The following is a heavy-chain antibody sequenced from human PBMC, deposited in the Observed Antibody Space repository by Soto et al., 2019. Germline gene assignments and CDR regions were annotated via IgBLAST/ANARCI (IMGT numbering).Heavy chain of an antibody. CDR2: IIVSGGNT. V-gene: IGHV3-23*01. D-gene: IGHD2-2*01. Sequence: GGSLRLSCAASGFTFSNYAMSWVRQAPGKGLQWVSLIIVSGGNTYYTDSVKGRFTISRDISEDTLYLHMNSLRADDSAVYYCARVGGYCSSASCPAYFDYWGQGALVTVSS. CDR3: ARVGGYCSSASCPAYFDY. CDR1: GFTFSNYA. J-gene: IGHJ4*02.